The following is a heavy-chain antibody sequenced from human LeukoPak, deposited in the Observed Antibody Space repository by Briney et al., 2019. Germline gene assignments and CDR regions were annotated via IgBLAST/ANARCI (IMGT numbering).Heavy chain of an antibody. CDR3: ARLGGNFAY. D-gene: IGHD1-26*01. V-gene: IGHV4-31*03. CDR2: IFYSGST. J-gene: IGHJ4*02. Sequence: SETLSLTCTVSGGSISSGSYYWSWIRQHPAEGLEWIGYIFYSGSTNYNPSLKSRVTISVDTTKNQFSLKLSSVTAADTAVYYCARLGGNFAYWGQGTLVTVSS. CDR1: GGSISSGSYY.